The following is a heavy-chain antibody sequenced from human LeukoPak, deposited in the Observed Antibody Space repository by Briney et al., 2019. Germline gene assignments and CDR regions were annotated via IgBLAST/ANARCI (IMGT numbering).Heavy chain of an antibody. CDR1: GYSISSGYY. CDR2: IYHNGNT. V-gene: IGHV4-38-2*02. J-gene: IGHJ3*02. CDR3: AREYSSSSRAFDI. D-gene: IGHD6-6*01. Sequence: SETLSLTCAVSGYSISSGYYWGWIRQPPGKGLEWIGSIYHNGNTYYNPSLKSRVTISVDTSKNQFSLKLSSVTAADTAVSYCAREYSSSSRAFDIWVQGTMVTVSS.